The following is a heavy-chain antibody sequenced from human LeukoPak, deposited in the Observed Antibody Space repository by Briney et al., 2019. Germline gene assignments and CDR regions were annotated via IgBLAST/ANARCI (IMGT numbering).Heavy chain of an antibody. V-gene: IGHV3-53*01. CDR3: ARKHFDY. CDR1: GFTVSSNY. Sequence: GGSLRLSCAASGFTVSSNYMSWVREAPGKGLEWVPVIYSGGSTYYADSVKGRFTISRDNSKNTLYLQMNSLRAEDTAVYYCARKHFDYWGQGTLVTVSS. CDR2: IYSGGST. J-gene: IGHJ4*02.